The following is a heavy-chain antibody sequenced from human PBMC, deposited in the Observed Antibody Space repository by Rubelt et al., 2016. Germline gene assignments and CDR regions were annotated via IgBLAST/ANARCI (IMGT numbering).Heavy chain of an antibody. J-gene: IGHJ4*02. Sequence: EVQLVQSGAEVKQPGESLKISCKGSGYSFTTYWIGWVRQMPGKGLEWMGIIYPGDSDTRYGPSFQGQGTISADKSIRTAYLQGGSLKASDTAMYYCASGPVYVDYWGQGTLVTVSS. CDR1: GYSFTTYW. V-gene: IGHV5-51*01. CDR3: ASGPVYVDY. CDR2: IYPGDSDT.